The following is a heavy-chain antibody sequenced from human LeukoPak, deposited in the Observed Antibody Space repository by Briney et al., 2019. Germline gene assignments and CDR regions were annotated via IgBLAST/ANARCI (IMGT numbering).Heavy chain of an antibody. Sequence: PSETLSLTCTVSGGSISSGDYYWSWIRQPPGKGLEWIGYIYYSGSTYYNPSLKSRVTVSVDTSKNQFSLKLSSVTAADTAVYYCATYYVDDAFDIWGQGTMVTVSS. D-gene: IGHD1-26*01. V-gene: IGHV4-30-4*01. CDR2: IYYSGST. CDR3: ATYYVDDAFDI. CDR1: GGSISSGDYY. J-gene: IGHJ3*02.